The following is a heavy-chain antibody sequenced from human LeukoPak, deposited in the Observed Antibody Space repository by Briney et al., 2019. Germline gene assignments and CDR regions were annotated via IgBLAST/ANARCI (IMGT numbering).Heavy chain of an antibody. J-gene: IGHJ6*03. D-gene: IGHD6-6*01. CDR2: INPNSGGT. V-gene: IGHV1-2*02. Sequence: ASVKVSCKASGYTFTGYYMHWVRQAPGQGLEWMGWINPNSGGTNYAQKFQGRVTMTRDTSISTAYMELSRLRSDDTAVYYCARRRYSSSSIGCYYYMDVWGKGTTVTVSS. CDR1: GYTFTGYY. CDR3: ARRRYSSSSIGCYYYMDV.